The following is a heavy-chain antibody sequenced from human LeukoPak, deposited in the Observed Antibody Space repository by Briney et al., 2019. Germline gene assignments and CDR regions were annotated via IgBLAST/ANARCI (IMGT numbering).Heavy chain of an antibody. J-gene: IGHJ6*03. D-gene: IGHD3-10*01. CDR2: INHSGST. CDR3: ARVLHYGSGSFLRYYYYMDV. V-gene: IGHV4-34*01. CDR1: GGSFSGYY. Sequence: PSETLSLTCAVYGGSFSGYYWSWIRQPPGKGLGWIGEINHSGSTNYNPSLKSRVTISVDTSKNQFSLKLSSVTAADTAVYYCARVLHYGSGSFLRYYYYMDVWGKGTTVTVSS.